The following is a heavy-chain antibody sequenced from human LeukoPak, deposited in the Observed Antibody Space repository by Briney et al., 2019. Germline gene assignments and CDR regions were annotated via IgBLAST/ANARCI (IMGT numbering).Heavy chain of an antibody. CDR3: ARKLYYYDTSPAGWYDP. D-gene: IGHD3-22*01. CDR1: GFTFSRYW. Sequence: GGSLRLSCAASGFTFSRYWMSWVRQAPGKGLEWVATINQDGSGEYYVDSLRGRFTISRDNAKNSLYLQINGLRAEDTVVYHCARKLYYYDTSPAGWYDPWGQGTLVTVS. V-gene: IGHV3-7*01. J-gene: IGHJ5*02. CDR2: INQDGSGE.